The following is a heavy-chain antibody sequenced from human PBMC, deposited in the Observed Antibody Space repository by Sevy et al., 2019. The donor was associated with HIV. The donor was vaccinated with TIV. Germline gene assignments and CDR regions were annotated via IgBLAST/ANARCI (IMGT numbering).Heavy chain of an antibody. CDR2: ISGHDGET. CDR1: GYRFTNFG. Sequence: ATVKVSCKASGYRFTNFGLSWVRQAPRQGLEWMGWISGHDGETNYAQRFQGRVTLTTDKSTRTAYMELRSLRSDDTATYFCARGVDSYGAYYYYMDVWGSGTTVTVSS. D-gene: IGHD4-17*01. V-gene: IGHV1-18*01. CDR3: ARGVDSYGAYYYYMDV. J-gene: IGHJ6*03.